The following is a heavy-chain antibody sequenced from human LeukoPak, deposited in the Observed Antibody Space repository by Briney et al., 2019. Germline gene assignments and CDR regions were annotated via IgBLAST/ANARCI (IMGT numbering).Heavy chain of an antibody. CDR3: ARGGLENGYHSNDGFDI. V-gene: IGHV4-39*07. J-gene: IGHJ3*02. D-gene: IGHD3-22*01. CDR1: GGSISSSSYY. CDR2: IYYSGST. Sequence: KASETLSLTCTVSGGSISSSSYYWGWIRQPPGKGLEWIGYIYYSGSTKYNPSLKSRVTMSVDTSRNQFSLKLSSVTAADTAVYYCARGGLENGYHSNDGFDIWGQGTMVTVSS.